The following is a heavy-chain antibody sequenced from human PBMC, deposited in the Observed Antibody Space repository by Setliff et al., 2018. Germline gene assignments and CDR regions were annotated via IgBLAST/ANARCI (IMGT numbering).Heavy chain of an antibody. Sequence: SETLSLTCTVSGDSISSGIYHWSWIRQSAGKGLEWIGRIYVSTGSTNYSPSLXXRVSISVDRSKNQFSLNLTSVTAADTAVYYCARAGFELGQYNWFDPWGQGTLVTVSS. D-gene: IGHD3-3*02. CDR1: GDSISSGIYH. J-gene: IGHJ5*02. CDR2: IYVSTGST. V-gene: IGHV4-61*02. CDR3: ARAGFELGQYNWFDP.